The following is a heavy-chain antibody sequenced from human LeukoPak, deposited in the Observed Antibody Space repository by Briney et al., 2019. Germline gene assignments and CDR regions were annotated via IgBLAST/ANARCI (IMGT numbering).Heavy chain of an antibody. D-gene: IGHD3-10*02. J-gene: IGHJ4*02. CDR2: ISWNSGSL. CDR1: GFRFDDYG. CDR3: TRDSRWLHHYIRGAFFDV. V-gene: IGHV3-9*01. Sequence: PGRSLRLSCAAAGFRFDDYGIHRVRQPPGKGLEWVAGISWNSGSLGYADSVKGRFNISRDNAKNYLYLQMNSLRPEDTAVYYCTRDSRWLHHYIRGAFFDVWGRGTLVSVSS.